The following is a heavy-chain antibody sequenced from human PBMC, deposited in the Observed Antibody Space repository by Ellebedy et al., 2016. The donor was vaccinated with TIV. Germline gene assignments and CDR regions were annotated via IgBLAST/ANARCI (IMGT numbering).Heavy chain of an antibody. J-gene: IGHJ4*02. CDR3: ARSPQFCSGGSCYRPSADY. CDR1: GYTFTSYS. CDR2: INAGNGYT. D-gene: IGHD2-15*01. V-gene: IGHV1-3*01. Sequence: AASVKVSCKASGYTFTSYSIQWVRQAPGQRLEWMGWINAGNGYTRNSQKFQGRVTITRDTSATTAYMELSSLISEDTAVYYCARSPQFCSGGSCYRPSADYWGQGTLVTVSS.